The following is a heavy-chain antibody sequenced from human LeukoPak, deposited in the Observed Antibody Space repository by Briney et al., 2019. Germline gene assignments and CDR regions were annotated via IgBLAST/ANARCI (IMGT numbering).Heavy chain of an antibody. J-gene: IGHJ4*02. D-gene: IGHD2-2*02. CDR2: ISGSGGST. Sequence: GGSLRLSCAASGFTFSSYAMSWVRQAPGKGLEWVSAISGSGGSTYYADSVKGRFTIPRDNSKNTLYLQMNSLRAEDTAVYYCAKDHPYTTTSRGYFDYWGQGTLVTVSS. CDR1: GFTFSSYA. V-gene: IGHV3-23*01. CDR3: AKDHPYTTTSRGYFDY.